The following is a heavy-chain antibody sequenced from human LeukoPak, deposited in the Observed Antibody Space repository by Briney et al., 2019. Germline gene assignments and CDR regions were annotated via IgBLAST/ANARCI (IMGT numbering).Heavy chain of an antibody. CDR2: IIPIFGTA. CDR1: GGTFSSYA. CDR3: ATGRGYPGFDY. J-gene: IGHJ4*02. V-gene: IGHV1-69*06. Sequence: GASVKVSCKASGGTFSSYAISWVRQAPGQGLEWMGGIIPIFGTANYAQKFQGRVTMTEDTSTDTAYMELSSLRSEDTAVYYCATGRGYPGFDYWGQGTLVTVSS. D-gene: IGHD3-22*01.